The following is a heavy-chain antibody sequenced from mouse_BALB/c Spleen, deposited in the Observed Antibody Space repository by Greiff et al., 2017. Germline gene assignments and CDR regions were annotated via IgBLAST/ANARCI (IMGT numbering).Heavy chain of an antibody. J-gene: IGHJ4*01. CDR2: IDPFNGGT. CDR1: GYSFTSYY. CDR3: ARKGMGYYAMDY. Sequence: VQLQQSGPELMKPGASVKISCKASGYSFTSYYMHWVKQSHGKSLEWIGYIDPFNGGTSYNQKFKGKATLTVDKSSSTAYIHLSSLTSEDSAVYYCARKGMGYYAMDYWGQGTSVTVSS. D-gene: IGHD2-3*01. V-gene: IGHV1S135*01.